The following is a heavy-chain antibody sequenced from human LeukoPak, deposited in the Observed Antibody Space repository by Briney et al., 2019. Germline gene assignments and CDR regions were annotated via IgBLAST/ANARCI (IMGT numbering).Heavy chain of an antibody. CDR3: ARDGGVAALDY. D-gene: IGHD3-16*01. CDR2: INSDGSST. Sequence: RGSLRLSCAASGFTFSSYWMHWVRQAPGKGLVWVSRINSDGSSTSYADSVKGRFTISRDNAKNTLYLQMNSLRAEDTAVYYCARDGGVAALDYWGQGTLVTVSS. J-gene: IGHJ4*02. V-gene: IGHV3-74*01. CDR1: GFTFSSYW.